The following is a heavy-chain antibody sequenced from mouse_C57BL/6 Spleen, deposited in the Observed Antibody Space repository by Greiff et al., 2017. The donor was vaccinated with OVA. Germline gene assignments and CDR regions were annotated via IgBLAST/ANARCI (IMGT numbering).Heavy chain of an antibody. Sequence: EVKLMESGGDLVKPGGSLKLSCAASGFTFSSYGMSWVRQTPDKRLEWVATISSGGSYTYYPDSVKGRCTISRDNAKNSLYLQMSSLKSEDTAMYYCERHPDSSGYTFAYWGQGTLVTVSA. CDR1: GFTFSSYG. D-gene: IGHD3-2*02. V-gene: IGHV5-6*01. CDR2: ISSGGSYT. CDR3: ERHPDSSGYTFAY. J-gene: IGHJ3*01.